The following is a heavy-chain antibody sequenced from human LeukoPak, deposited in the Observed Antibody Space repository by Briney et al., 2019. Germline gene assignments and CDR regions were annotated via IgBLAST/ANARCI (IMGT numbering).Heavy chain of an antibody. CDR1: GFTFSTYA. D-gene: IGHD6-19*01. CDR2: ISNGDGTT. J-gene: IGHJ5*02. Sequence: GGSLRLSCAGSGFTFSTYAMTWVRQAPGKGLEWVSSISNGDGTTYYTDSVKGRFTISRNNSKNTLYQQMNSLRAEDTAVYYCAKGSGGWYQFSDHWGQGTLVTVSS. V-gene: IGHV3-23*01. CDR3: AKGSGGWYQFSDH.